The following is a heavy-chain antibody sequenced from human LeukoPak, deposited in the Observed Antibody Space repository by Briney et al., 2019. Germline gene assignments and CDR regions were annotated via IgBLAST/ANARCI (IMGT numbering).Heavy chain of an antibody. J-gene: IGHJ4*02. CDR3: VSFYETY. Sequence: GGSLRLSCAASGFTFSSYWMNWARQAPGKGLEWVASINHNGNVNYYVDSVKGRFTISKDNAKNTVYLQMNSLRAEDTAVYYCVSFYETYWGRGTLVTVSS. V-gene: IGHV3-7*01. D-gene: IGHD2/OR15-2a*01. CDR1: GFTFSSYW. CDR2: INHNGNVN.